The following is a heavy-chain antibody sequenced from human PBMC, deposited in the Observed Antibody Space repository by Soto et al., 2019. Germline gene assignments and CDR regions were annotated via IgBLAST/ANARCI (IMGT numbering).Heavy chain of an antibody. CDR2: IWYDGSNK. CDR1: GFTFSSYG. V-gene: IGHV3-33*01. Sequence: PGGSLRLSCAASGFTFSSYGMHWVRQAPGKGLEWMAVIWYDGSNKYYAYSVKGRFTISRDNSKNTLYLQMNSLRAEDTAVYYCARGLYYYDSSLNYGMDVWGQGTTVTVSS. D-gene: IGHD3-22*01. J-gene: IGHJ6*02. CDR3: ARGLYYYDSSLNYGMDV.